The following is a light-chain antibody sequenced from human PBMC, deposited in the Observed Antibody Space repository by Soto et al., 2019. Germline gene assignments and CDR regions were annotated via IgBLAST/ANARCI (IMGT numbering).Light chain of an antibody. CDR1: SSNIGAGYD. CDR2: GNN. J-gene: IGLJ2*01. V-gene: IGLV1-40*01. Sequence: QTVVTQPPSVSGAPGQRVTISCTGSSSNIGAGYDVHWYQHLPGTAPKLLIYGNNNRPSGVPDRFSGSKSGTSASLAITGLQAEDETHYYCQSFDSSLSVVFGGGTQLPS. CDR3: QSFDSSLSVV.